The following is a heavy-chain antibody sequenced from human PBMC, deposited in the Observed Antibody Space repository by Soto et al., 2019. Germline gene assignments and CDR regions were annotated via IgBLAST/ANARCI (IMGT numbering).Heavy chain of an antibody. D-gene: IGHD6-25*01. CDR3: ARGPSGY. CDR1: GYTFSHYY. CDR2: ISNSGTTI. V-gene: IGHV3-11*01. Sequence: GGSLRLSCAVSGYTFSHYYMSWIRQAPGKGLEWISYISNSGTTIYYADSVKGRFTVSRDNTNNSLFLRMNNLRVEDTAVYYCARGPSGYWGRGTLVTVSS. J-gene: IGHJ4*02.